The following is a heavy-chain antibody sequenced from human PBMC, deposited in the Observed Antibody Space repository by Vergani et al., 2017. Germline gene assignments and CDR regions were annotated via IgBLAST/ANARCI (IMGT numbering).Heavy chain of an antibody. CDR3: ARGGSLTYYDFWSGYGYYMDV. CDR2: INPNSGGT. J-gene: IGHJ6*03. D-gene: IGHD3-3*01. V-gene: IGHV1-2*02. Sequence: QVQLVQSGAEVKKPGASVKVSCKASGYTFTGYYMHWVRQAPGQGLEWMGWINPNSGGTNYAQKFQGRVTMTRDTSISTAYMELSRLRSDERAVDYWARGGSLTYYDFWSGYGYYMDVWGKGSTVTVSS. CDR1: GYTFTGYY.